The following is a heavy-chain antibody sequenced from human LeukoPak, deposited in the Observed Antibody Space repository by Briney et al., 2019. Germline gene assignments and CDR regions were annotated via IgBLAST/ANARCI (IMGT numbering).Heavy chain of an antibody. V-gene: IGHV3-74*01. CDR1: GFTFSSYW. CDR2: INSAGMST. CDR3: ARDIAAAVDY. Sequence: GGSLRLSCTASGFTFSSYWMHWVRQVPGKGLVWVSRINSAGMSTNYADSVKGRFTISRDNAKNTLYLQMNSLRAEDTAIYYCARDIAAAVDYWGQGTLVTVSS. D-gene: IGHD6-13*01. J-gene: IGHJ4*02.